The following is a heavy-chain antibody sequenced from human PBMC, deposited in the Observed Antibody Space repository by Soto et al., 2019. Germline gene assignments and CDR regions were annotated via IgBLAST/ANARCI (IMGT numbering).Heavy chain of an antibody. D-gene: IGHD6-13*01. CDR1: GFTFSSYA. J-gene: IGHJ6*02. V-gene: IGHV3-23*01. CDR3: AKDQSAAGHYYYDGMDV. Sequence: EVQLLESGGGLVQPGGSLRLSCAASGFTFSSYAMSWVRQAPGKGLEWVSAISGSGGSTYYADSVKGRFTISRDNTKNKLCLQTNSLTGEDTAVYYCAKDQSAAGHYYYDGMDVWGQGTTVTVSS. CDR2: ISGSGGST.